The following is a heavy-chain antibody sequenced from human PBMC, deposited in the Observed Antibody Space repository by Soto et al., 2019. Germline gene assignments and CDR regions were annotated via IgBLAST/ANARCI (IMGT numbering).Heavy chain of an antibody. CDR1: GYTFTSYG. D-gene: IGHD3-10*01. J-gene: IGHJ5*02. CDR3: ARILRSPGSYYNRWFDP. V-gene: IGHV1-18*01. CDR2: ISAYNGNT. Sequence: GASVKVSCKASGYTFTSYGISWVRQAPGQGLEWMGWISAYNGNTNYAQKLQGRVTMTTDTSTSTAYMELRSLRSDDTAVYYCARILRSPGSYYNRWFDPWGQGTLVTVSS.